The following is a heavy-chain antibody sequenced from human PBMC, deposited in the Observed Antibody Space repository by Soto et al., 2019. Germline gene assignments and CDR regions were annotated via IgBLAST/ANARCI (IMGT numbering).Heavy chain of an antibody. CDR3: ARLGAYYQSLDP. CDR1: GGSFSPNY. V-gene: IGHV4-59*08. J-gene: IGHJ5*02. CDR2: IYFGGTT. Sequence: QVQLQESGPRLVKPSETLSLTCTVSGGSFSPNYWAWIRQPPGKGLEWVGYIYFGGTTSYNPSLTSRVPISLETSTSPSSLRLTSVTAADTAVYYCARLGAYYQSLDPWGPGTLVTVSS. D-gene: IGHD2-21*01.